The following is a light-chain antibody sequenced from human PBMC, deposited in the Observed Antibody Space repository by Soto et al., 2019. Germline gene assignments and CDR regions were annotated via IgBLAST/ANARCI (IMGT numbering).Light chain of an antibody. CDR2: AAS. Sequence: SQFTQSPCSLSASVGDRVTITCRASQDISSYLAWYQQEPGKAPKLLIYAASTLQSGVPSRFSGSGSGTDFTLTISTLQPEDFATYYCQQLNSYPWTFGQGTKVDI. V-gene: IGKV1-9*01. CDR1: QDISSY. J-gene: IGKJ1*01. CDR3: QQLNSYPWT.